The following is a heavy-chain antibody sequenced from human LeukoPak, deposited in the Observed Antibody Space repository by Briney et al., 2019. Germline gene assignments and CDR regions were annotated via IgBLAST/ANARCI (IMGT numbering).Heavy chain of an antibody. V-gene: IGHV3-64D*09. D-gene: IGHD2-15*01. Sequence: GGSLRLSCSASGFTFSSYTMHWVRQAPGKGLEYVSAISSNGGSTYYADSVKGRFTISRDNSKNTLYLQMSSLRAEDTAVYYCVKDRQYCSGGSCYPNWFDPWGQGTLVTVSS. CDR2: ISSNGGST. CDR3: VKDRQYCSGGSCYPNWFDP. J-gene: IGHJ5*02. CDR1: GFTFSSYT.